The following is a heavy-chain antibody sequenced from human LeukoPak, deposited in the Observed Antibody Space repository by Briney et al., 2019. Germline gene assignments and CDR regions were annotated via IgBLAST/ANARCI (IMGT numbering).Heavy chain of an antibody. J-gene: IGHJ5*02. D-gene: IGHD6-19*01. Sequence: PGGSLRLSCAASGFTFSDYYMSWIRQAPGKGLEWVSYISSSGSTIYHADSVKGRFTISRDNAKNSLYLQMNSLRAEDTAVYYCARDPPLSGYSSGRRFDPWGQGTLVTVSS. V-gene: IGHV3-11*01. CDR1: GFTFSDYY. CDR2: ISSSGSTI. CDR3: ARDPPLSGYSSGRRFDP.